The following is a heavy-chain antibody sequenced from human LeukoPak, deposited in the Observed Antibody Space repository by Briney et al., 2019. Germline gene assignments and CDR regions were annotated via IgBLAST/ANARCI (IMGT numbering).Heavy chain of an antibody. Sequence: GGSLRLSCTASGFTFSSYAMSWVRQAPGKGLEWVSGISGSGGSTYSADSVKGRFTISRDNSKNTLYLQMNSLRAEDTAVYYCAKDWRGSFYYYYGMDVWAKGPRSPSP. V-gene: IGHV3-23*01. CDR2: ISGSGGST. CDR1: GFTFSSYA. D-gene: IGHD3-10*01. J-gene: IGHJ6*02. CDR3: AKDWRGSFYYYYGMDV.